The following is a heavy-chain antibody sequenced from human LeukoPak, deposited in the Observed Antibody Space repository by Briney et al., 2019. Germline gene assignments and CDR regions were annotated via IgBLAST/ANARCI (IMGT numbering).Heavy chain of an antibody. D-gene: IGHD5-24*01. V-gene: IGHV4-4*09. J-gene: IGHJ4*02. CDR2: IYTSGST. CDR3: ARQGRDGYIFDY. CDR1: GGPISSSS. Sequence: SETLSLTCTVSGGPISSSSWSWIRQPPGKGLGWIGYIYTSGSTNYNPSLKSRVTISVDTSKNQFSLKLSSVTAADTAVYYCARQGRDGYIFDYWGQGTLVTVSS.